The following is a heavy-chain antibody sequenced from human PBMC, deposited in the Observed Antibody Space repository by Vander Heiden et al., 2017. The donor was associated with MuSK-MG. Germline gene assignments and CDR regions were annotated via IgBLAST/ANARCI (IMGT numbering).Heavy chain of an antibody. J-gene: IGHJ5*02. CDR1: GFTFSSYA. V-gene: IGHV3-30*04. CDR2: ISYDGSNK. CDR3: AREAVGGATTANWFDP. D-gene: IGHD1-26*01. Sequence: QVQLVESGGGVVQPGRSLRLSCAASGFTFSSYAMHWVRQAPGKGLEWVAVISYDGSNKYYADSVKGRFTISRDNSKNTRYLQMNSLRAEETAVYYCAREAVGGATTANWFDPWGQGTMVTVSS.